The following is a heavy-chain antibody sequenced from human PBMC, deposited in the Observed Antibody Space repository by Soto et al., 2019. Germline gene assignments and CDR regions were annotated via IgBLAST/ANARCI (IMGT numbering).Heavy chain of an antibody. Sequence: SETLSLTCTVYGDSVSSGDYYGTWIRQPPGKGLEWVGHIYFSGRTNYIPSLESRVTISLDTSKNQFSLKLTSVTAADTAVYYFARVPIDTYMIYSSDPWGQGILVTVSS. CDR2: IYFSGRT. V-gene: IGHV4-61*08. D-gene: IGHD3-16*01. J-gene: IGHJ5*02. CDR1: GDSVSSGDYY. CDR3: ARVPIDTYMIYSSDP.